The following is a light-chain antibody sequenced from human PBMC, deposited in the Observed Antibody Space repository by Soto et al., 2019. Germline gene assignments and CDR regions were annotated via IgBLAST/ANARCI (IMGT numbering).Light chain of an antibody. CDR2: GAS. CDR1: QTVSRSY. V-gene: IGKV3-20*01. J-gene: IGKJ5*01. Sequence: DIVLTQSPGALSLSPGERATLSCRASQTVSRSYLAWYHQRPGQAPRLLIYGASTRATGIPDRFSGSGSGTDFTLTISRLEPEDSAVYYCQQHDNLPITFGQGTRWRLN. CDR3: QQHDNLPIT.